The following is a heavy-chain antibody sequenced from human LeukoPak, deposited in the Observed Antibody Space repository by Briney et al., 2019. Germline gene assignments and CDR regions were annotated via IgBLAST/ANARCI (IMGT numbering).Heavy chain of an antibody. CDR2: IHTSGST. Sequence: ASQTLSLTCTVSGESLSSGSNYWSWIRRPAAKGLEWIGRIHTSGSTNYNSSLKSRVTMSVDLSKNQFSLEMTSMTAADTAVYYCAKRDWNDAFDYWGQGTLVTVSS. CDR1: GESLSSGSNY. J-gene: IGHJ4*02. V-gene: IGHV4-61*02. D-gene: IGHD1-1*01. CDR3: AKRDWNDAFDY.